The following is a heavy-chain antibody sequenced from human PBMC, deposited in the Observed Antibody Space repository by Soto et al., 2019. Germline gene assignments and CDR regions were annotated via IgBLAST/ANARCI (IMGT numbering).Heavy chain of an antibody. V-gene: IGHV5-10-1*01. Sequence: GESLKISCKGSGYSFTSYWISWVRQMPGKGLEGMGRIDPSDCYTNYSPSFQGHVTISADKSISTAYLQWSSLKASDTAMYYCARLVVITSYRLGDYYYGMDVWGQGTTVTVSS. CDR3: ARLVVITSYRLGDYYYGMDV. CDR2: IDPSDCYT. CDR1: GYSFTSYW. D-gene: IGHD3-22*01. J-gene: IGHJ6*02.